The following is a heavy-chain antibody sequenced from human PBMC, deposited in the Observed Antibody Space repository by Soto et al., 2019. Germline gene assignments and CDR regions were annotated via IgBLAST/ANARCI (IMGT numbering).Heavy chain of an antibody. D-gene: IGHD3-9*01. J-gene: IGHJ4*02. Sequence: GASVKVSCKASGYTFTGYYMHWVRQAPGQGLEWMGWINPNSGGTNYAQKFQGWVTMTRDTSISTAYMELSRLRSDDTAVYYCAGRDKVILTGYDYWGQGTLVTVSS. CDR3: AGRDKVILTGYDY. CDR1: GYTFTGYY. V-gene: IGHV1-2*04. CDR2: INPNSGGT.